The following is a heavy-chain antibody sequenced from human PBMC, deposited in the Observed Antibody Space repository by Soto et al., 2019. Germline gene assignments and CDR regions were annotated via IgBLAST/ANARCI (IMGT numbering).Heavy chain of an antibody. CDR3: ARDRGVAPPVAGNTHYYHYMDV. Sequence: QDQLVQSGVEVKKPGASVKVSCKASGYSFTNYGITWVRQAPGQGFEWMGWISAYNGNTNYAQKFQGRVTMTTDASTSTAYLELRSLRSDDTAVYYCARDRGVAPPVAGNTHYYHYMDVWGKGTTVTVSS. D-gene: IGHD6-19*01. CDR2: ISAYNGNT. V-gene: IGHV1-18*01. J-gene: IGHJ6*03. CDR1: GYSFTNYG.